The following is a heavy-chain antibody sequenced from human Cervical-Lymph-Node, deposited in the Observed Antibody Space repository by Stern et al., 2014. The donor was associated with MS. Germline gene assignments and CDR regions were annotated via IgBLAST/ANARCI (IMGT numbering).Heavy chain of an antibody. CDR1: GGSMNSRPYY. Sequence: QVQLVESGPGLVKPSQTLSLTCTVSGGSMNSRPYYWHWLRPPAGKALEWIGRIYISGSTNYNTSLESRVTISIDPSKRPLPPKLRSVTAADTAVYYCAREGETSDFFPFDYWGQGAQVIVSS. V-gene: IGHV4-61*02. D-gene: IGHD3/OR15-3a*01. CDR2: IYISGST. J-gene: IGHJ4*02. CDR3: AREGETSDFFPFDY.